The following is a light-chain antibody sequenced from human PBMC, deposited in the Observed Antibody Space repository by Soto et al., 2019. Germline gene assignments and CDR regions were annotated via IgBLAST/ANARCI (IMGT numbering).Light chain of an antibody. J-gene: IGKJ3*01. CDR1: QDINNY. V-gene: IGKV1-27*01. CDR3: QKYNNGPPAT. Sequence: DIQMTQSPSSLSASVGDRVTITCRASQDINNYLAWYQQRPGKAPKLLIYAASTLQSGVPSRFSGGGSGTDFTLTISSLQPEDVATYYGQKYNNGPPATFGPGTK. CDR2: AAS.